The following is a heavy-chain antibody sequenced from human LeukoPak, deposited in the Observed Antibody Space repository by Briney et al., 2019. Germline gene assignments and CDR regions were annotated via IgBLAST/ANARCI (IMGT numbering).Heavy chain of an antibody. J-gene: IGHJ3*02. V-gene: IGHV4-59*08. CDR1: GGSITSYY. Sequence: PSETLSLTCTVSGGSITSYYWSWIRQPPGKGLEWIGYIYYSGSTNYNPSLKSRVTISVDTSKNQFSLKLSSVTAADTAVYYCARHGGIAAPGAFDIWGQGTMVTVSS. D-gene: IGHD6-13*01. CDR3: ARHGGIAAPGAFDI. CDR2: IYYSGST.